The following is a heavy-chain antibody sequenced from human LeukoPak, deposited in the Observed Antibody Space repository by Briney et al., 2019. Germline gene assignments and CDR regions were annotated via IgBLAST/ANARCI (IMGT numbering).Heavy chain of an antibody. Sequence: SETLSLTCAVSGGSISSSNWWSWVRQPPGKGLEWIGEINHSGSTNYNPSLKSRVTISVDTSKNQFSLKLSSVTAADTAVYYCARLSQTGYSSSWYYFDYWGQGTLVTVSS. J-gene: IGHJ4*02. CDR2: INHSGST. V-gene: IGHV4-4*02. CDR3: ARLSQTGYSSSWYYFDY. D-gene: IGHD6-13*01. CDR1: GGSISSSNW.